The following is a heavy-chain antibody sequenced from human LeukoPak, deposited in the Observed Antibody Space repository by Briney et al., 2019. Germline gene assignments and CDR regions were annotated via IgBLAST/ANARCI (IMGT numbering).Heavy chain of an antibody. D-gene: IGHD1-1*01. J-gene: IGHJ1*01. CDR2: INPNSGST. V-gene: IGHV1-2*02. CDR1: GYTFIDSC. CDR3: ARPHGVDGTDVFQR. Sequence: ASVKVSCKASGYTFIDSCLHWVRQAPGQGLEWMGWINPNSGSTNYAQKFRGRVTMTRDTFISTVYMELSRLTSDDTAVYYCARPHGVDGTDVFQRWGQGTLVTVSS.